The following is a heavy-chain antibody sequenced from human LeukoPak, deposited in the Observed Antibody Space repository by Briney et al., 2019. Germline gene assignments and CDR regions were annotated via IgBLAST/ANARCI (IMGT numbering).Heavy chain of an antibody. D-gene: IGHD3-10*01. J-gene: IGHJ4*02. Sequence: SVKVSCKASGGTFSSYAISWVRQAPGQGLEWMGGIIPIFGTANYAQKFQGRVTSTADESTSTAYMELSSLRSEDTAVYYCARSSYYYGSGSPYYFDYWGQGTLVTVSS. CDR2: IIPIFGTA. V-gene: IGHV1-69*13. CDR3: ARSSYYYGSGSPYYFDY. CDR1: GGTFSSYA.